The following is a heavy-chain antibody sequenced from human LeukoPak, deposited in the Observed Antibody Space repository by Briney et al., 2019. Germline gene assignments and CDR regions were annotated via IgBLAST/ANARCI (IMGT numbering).Heavy chain of an antibody. Sequence: GASVKVSCKASGYTFTSYGISWVRQAPGQGLEWMGWISAYNGNTNYAQKLQGRVTMTTDTSTSTAYMELRSLRSDDTAAYYCARVTLWFGELSDPHYYYYYMDVWGKGTTVTISS. J-gene: IGHJ6*03. D-gene: IGHD3-10*01. CDR1: GYTFTSYG. CDR2: ISAYNGNT. CDR3: ARVTLWFGELSDPHYYYYYMDV. V-gene: IGHV1-18*01.